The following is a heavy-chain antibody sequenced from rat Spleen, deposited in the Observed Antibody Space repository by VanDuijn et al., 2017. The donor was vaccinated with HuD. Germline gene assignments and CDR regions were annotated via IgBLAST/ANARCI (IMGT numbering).Heavy chain of an antibody. J-gene: IGHJ2*01. CDR1: GYSISSSYK. CDR3: ARLSYYGYNYFDY. Sequence: EVQLQESGPGLVKPSQSLSLTCSVTGYSISSSYKWNWIRRFPQNKLEWMGYINSAGTTNYNPSLKSRISITRDTSKNQFFLQLTSVIIEDTATYYCARLSYYGYNYFDYWGQGVMVTVSS. CDR2: INSAGTT. D-gene: IGHD1-7*01. V-gene: IGHV3-3*01.